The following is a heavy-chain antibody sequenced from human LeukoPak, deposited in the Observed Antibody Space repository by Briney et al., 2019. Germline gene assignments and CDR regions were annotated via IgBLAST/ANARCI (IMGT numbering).Heavy chain of an antibody. D-gene: IGHD1-26*01. CDR3: AKDRSIGTYYTFDS. V-gene: IGHV3-30*18. Sequence: GGSLRLSCAASGFTFSSYGMHWVRQAPGKGLEWVAVISYDGSNKYYADSVKGRFTISRDNSKNTLYLQMNSLTAKDTAVYYCAKDRSIGTYYTFDSWGQGTLVTVSS. CDR2: ISYDGSNK. CDR1: GFTFSSYG. J-gene: IGHJ4*02.